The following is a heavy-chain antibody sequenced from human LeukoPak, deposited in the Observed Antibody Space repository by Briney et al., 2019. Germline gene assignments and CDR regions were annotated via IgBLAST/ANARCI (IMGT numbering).Heavy chain of an antibody. CDR2: IYTSGST. CDR3: ARDPRYYDSSGYPDY. CDR1: GGSISSYY. D-gene: IGHD3-22*01. Sequence: NPSETLSLTCTVSGGSISSYYWSWIRQPAGKGLEWIGRIYTSGSTNYNPTLKSRVTMSVDTSKNQFSLKLSSVTAEDTAVYYCARDPRYYDSSGYPDYWGQGTLVTVSS. V-gene: IGHV4-4*07. J-gene: IGHJ4*02.